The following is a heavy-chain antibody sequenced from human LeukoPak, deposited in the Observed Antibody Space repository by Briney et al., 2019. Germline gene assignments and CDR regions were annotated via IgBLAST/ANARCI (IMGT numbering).Heavy chain of an antibody. CDR1: GGSFSGYY. J-gene: IGHJ4*02. CDR2: INHSGST. CDR3: ASGGYCYDSSGPDY. D-gene: IGHD3-22*01. Sequence: SETLSLTCAVYGGSFSGYYWSWIRPPPGKGLEWIGEINHSGSTNYNPSLKSRVTISVDTSKNQFSLKLSSVTAADTAVYYCASGGYCYDSSGPDYWGQGTLVTVSS. V-gene: IGHV4-34*01.